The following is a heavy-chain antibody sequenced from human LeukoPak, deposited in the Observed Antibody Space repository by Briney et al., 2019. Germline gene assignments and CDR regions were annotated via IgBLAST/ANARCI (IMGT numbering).Heavy chain of an antibody. D-gene: IGHD3-10*01. CDR2: IYYSGST. CDR3: ARGNRGDYFDY. CDR1: GGSISSYY. Sequence: SETLSLTCAVSGGSISSYYWSWIRQPPGKGLEWIGYIYYSGSTNYNPSLKSRVTISVDTSKNQFSLKLSSVTAADTAVYYCARGNRGDYFDYWGQGTLVTVSS. V-gene: IGHV4-59*01. J-gene: IGHJ4*02.